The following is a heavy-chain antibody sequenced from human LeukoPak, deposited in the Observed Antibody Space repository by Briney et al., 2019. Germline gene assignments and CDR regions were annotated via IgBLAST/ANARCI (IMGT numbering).Heavy chain of an antibody. J-gene: IGHJ4*02. D-gene: IGHD3-16*01. CDR2: IRSDGSNK. V-gene: IGHV3-30*02. Sequence: PGGSLRLSCAASGFTFSSFGMHWVRQAPGKGLEWVAFIRSDGSNKDYADSVKGRFTISRDNSKNTLYLQMNSLRAEDTAVHYCAKDYGWGFDYWGQGTLVTVSS. CDR1: GFTFSSFG. CDR3: AKDYGWGFDY.